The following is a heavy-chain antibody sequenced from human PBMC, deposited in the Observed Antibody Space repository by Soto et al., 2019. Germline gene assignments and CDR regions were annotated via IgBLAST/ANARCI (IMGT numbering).Heavy chain of an antibody. CDR2: IYSGGST. CDR1: GFTFSSYA. CDR3: ARVKPGDI. Sequence: GSLRLSCAASGFTFSSYAMSWVRQAPGKGLEWVSVIYSGGSTYYADSVKGRFTISRDNSKNTLYLQMNSLRAEDTAVYYCARVKPGDIWGQGTMVTVSS. J-gene: IGHJ3*02. V-gene: IGHV3-53*01.